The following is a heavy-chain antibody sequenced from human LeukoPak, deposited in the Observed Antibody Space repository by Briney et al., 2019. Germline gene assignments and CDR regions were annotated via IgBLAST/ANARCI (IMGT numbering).Heavy chain of an antibody. CDR1: GFTFSNTW. Sequence: PGGSLRLSCAASGFTFSNTWMNWVRQAPGKGLEWVGRIKSKTDGGTTDYAAPVKGRFTISRDDSKNTLYLQMNSLKTEDTAVYYCTTVKSYYGSGSYYMDVWGKGTTVTVSS. CDR2: IKSKTDGGTT. D-gene: IGHD3-10*01. J-gene: IGHJ6*03. CDR3: TTVKSYYGSGSYYMDV. V-gene: IGHV3-15*01.